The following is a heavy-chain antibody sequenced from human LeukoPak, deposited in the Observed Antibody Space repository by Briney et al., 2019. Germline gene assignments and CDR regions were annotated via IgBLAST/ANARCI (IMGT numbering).Heavy chain of an antibody. CDR3: ARVIQLWRVDYYYYMDV. CDR2: INWNGGST. J-gene: IGHJ6*03. CDR1: GFTFDDYG. Sequence: PGGSLRLSCAASGFTFDDYGMSWVRHAPGKGLEWVSGINWNGGSTGYADSVKGRFTISRDNAKNSLYLQMNSLRAEDTALYYCARVIQLWRVDYYYYMDVWGKGTTVTVSS. D-gene: IGHD5-18*01. V-gene: IGHV3-20*04.